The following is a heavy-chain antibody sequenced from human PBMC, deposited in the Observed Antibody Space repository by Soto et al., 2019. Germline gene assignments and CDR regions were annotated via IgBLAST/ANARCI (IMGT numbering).Heavy chain of an antibody. CDR1: GGTFSSYA. Sequence: SVKVSCKASGGTFSSYAISWVRQAPGQGLEWMGGIIPIFGTANYAQKFQGRVTITADESTSTAYMELSSLRSEDTAVYYCARVSYSGSYFDYWGQGTLVTVSS. D-gene: IGHD1-26*01. CDR3: ARVSYSGSYFDY. V-gene: IGHV1-69*13. CDR2: IIPIFGTA. J-gene: IGHJ4*02.